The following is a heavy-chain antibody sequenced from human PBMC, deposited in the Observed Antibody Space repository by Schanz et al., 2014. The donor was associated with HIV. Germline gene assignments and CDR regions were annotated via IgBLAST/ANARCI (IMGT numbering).Heavy chain of an antibody. V-gene: IGHV3-30*19. D-gene: IGHD4-17*01. CDR2: MSYDGFSK. Sequence: QVQLVESGGGVVQPGRSLRLSCAMSEFTFRTSIIHWVRQAPGKGLEWVAAMSYDGFSKYYADSVKGRFSISRDNSRNLLYLQMNSLRAEDTAVYYCAKEATVVTLAFDIWGQGTMVTVSS. J-gene: IGHJ3*02. CDR1: EFTFRTSI. CDR3: AKEATVVTLAFDI.